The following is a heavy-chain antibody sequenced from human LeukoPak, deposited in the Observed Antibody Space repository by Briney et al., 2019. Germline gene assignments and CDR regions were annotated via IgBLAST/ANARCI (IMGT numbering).Heavy chain of an antibody. Sequence: GGSLSLSCAVSGLTFSDHFLDWVRQAPGKGLEWVGRSRNKAKSYTTEYAASVKGRFTISRDDSKNSLYLQMNSLKTEDTAVYYCVRVGSVASSDYLDYWGQGTLVTVSS. D-gene: IGHD5-12*01. CDR3: VRVGSVASSDYLDY. J-gene: IGHJ4*02. CDR2: SRNKAKSYTT. V-gene: IGHV3-72*01. CDR1: GLTFSDHF.